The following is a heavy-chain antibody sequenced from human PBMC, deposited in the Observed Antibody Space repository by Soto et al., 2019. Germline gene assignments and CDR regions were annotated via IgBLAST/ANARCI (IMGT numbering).Heavy chain of an antibody. J-gene: IGHJ4*02. CDR1: GGSISSGGYS. Sequence: SETLSLTCAVSGGSISSGGYSWSWIRQPPGKGLEWIGYIYHSGSTYYNPSLKSRVTISVDRSKNQFSLKLSSVTAADTAVYYCAVGLRGGYDYWGQGTLLTVSS. CDR2: IYHSGST. V-gene: IGHV4-30-2*01. D-gene: IGHD4-17*01. CDR3: AVGLRGGYDY.